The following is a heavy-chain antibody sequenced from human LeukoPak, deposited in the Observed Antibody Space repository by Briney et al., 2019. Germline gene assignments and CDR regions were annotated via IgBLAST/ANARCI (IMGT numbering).Heavy chain of an antibody. CDR2: ISSSSSYI. J-gene: IGHJ4*02. CDR3: AEGEDSSGYPVDY. D-gene: IGHD3-22*01. V-gene: IGHV3-21*01. Sequence: PGGSLRLSCAASGFTFSSYSMNWVRQAPGKGLEWVSSISSSSSYIYYADSVKGRFTISRDNAKNSLYLQMNSLRAEDTAVYYCAEGEDSSGYPVDYWGQGTLVTVSS. CDR1: GFTFSSYS.